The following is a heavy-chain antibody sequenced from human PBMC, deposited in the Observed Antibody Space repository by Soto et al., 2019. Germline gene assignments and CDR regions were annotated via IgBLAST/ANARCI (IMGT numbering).Heavy chain of an antibody. CDR2: IYYSGST. V-gene: IGHV4-31*03. D-gene: IGHD3-22*01. CDR3: ARGVDDSSGYYYDFDY. CDR1: GGSISSGGYY. J-gene: IGHJ4*02. Sequence: QVQLQESGPGLVKPSQTLSLTCTVSGGSISSGGYYWSWIRQHPGKGLEWIGYIYYSGSTYYNPSLKSRVTISVDTSKNQFSLKLSSVTAADTGVYYCARGVDDSSGYYYDFDYWGQGTLVTVSS.